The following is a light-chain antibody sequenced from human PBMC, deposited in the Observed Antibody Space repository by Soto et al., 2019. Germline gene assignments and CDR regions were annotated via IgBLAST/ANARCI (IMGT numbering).Light chain of an antibody. V-gene: IGKV1-8*01. Sequence: AIRMTQSPSSFSASTGDRVTITCRASQGISSYLAWYQQKPGKAPKLLIYAASTLQSGVPSRFSGRGSGTYFTLTISCLQSEDFATYCCQQYYSYPLTFGGGTKVEIK. CDR1: QGISSY. J-gene: IGKJ4*01. CDR2: AAS. CDR3: QQYYSYPLT.